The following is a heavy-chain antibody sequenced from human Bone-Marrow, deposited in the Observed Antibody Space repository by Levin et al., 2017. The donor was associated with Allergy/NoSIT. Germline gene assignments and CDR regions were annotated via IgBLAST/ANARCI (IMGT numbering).Heavy chain of an antibody. CDR2: IIPILGIA. V-gene: IGHV1-69*04. CDR1: GGTFSSYA. Sequence: VASVKVSCKASGGTFSSYAISWVRQAPGQGLEWMGRIIPILGIANYAQKFQGRVTITADKSTSTAYMELSSLRSEDTAVYYCARVLSGYSSRWNWFDPWGQGTLVTVSS. CDR3: ARVLSGYSSRWNWFDP. D-gene: IGHD6-13*01. J-gene: IGHJ5*02.